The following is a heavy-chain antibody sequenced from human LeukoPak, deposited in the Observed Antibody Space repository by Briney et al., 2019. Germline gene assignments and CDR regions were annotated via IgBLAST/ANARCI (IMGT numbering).Heavy chain of an antibody. CDR2: IYYSGST. V-gene: IGHV4-39*01. D-gene: IGHD2-2*01. Sequence: PSETLSLTCTVSGGSISSSSYYWGWIRQPPGKGLEWIGSIYYSGSTYYNPSLKSRVTISVDTSKNQFSLKLSSVTAADTAVYYCARHAVLGYCSSTSCRHAFDIWGQGTMVTVSS. J-gene: IGHJ3*02. CDR1: GGSISSSSYY. CDR3: ARHAVLGYCSSTSCRHAFDI.